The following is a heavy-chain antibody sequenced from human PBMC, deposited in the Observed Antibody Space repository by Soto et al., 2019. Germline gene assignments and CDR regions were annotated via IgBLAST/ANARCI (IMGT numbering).Heavy chain of an antibody. CDR3: AITLENNWFDP. V-gene: IGHV1-69*13. J-gene: IGHJ5*02. Sequence: GASVKVSCKASGGTFSSYAISWVRQAPGQGLEWMGGIIPIFGTANYAQKFQGRATITADESTSTAYMELSSLRSEDTAVYYCAITLENNWFDPWGQGTLVTVSS. CDR2: IIPIFGTA. D-gene: IGHD3-16*01. CDR1: GGTFSSYA.